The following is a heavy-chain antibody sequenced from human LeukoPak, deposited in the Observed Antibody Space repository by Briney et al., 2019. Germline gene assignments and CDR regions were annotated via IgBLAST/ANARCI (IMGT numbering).Heavy chain of an antibody. J-gene: IGHJ6*03. D-gene: IGHD6-13*01. CDR1: GGTLSSYA. CDR2: IIPIFGTA. CDR3: ARDEKGSSSWFTYYYYMDV. Sequence: GSSVKVSCKASGGTLSSYAISWVRQAPGQGLEWMGRIIPIFGTANYAQKFQGRVTITTDESTSTAYMELSSLRSEDTAVYYCARDEKGSSSWFTYYYYMDVWGKGTTVTVSS. V-gene: IGHV1-69*05.